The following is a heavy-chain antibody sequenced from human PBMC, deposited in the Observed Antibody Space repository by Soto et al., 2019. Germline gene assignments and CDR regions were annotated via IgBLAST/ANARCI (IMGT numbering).Heavy chain of an antibody. CDR2: IIPVFGTP. V-gene: IGHV1-69*12. CDR1: GGSLSNFG. Sequence: QVQLVQSGAEVKKPGSSVKVSCTASGGSLSNFGISWVRQAPGQGLEWMGAIIPVFGTPNYAQKFQDRVTIYADEFQTTVDMGVRNLTSEDTALYYCARGDATKIVVTTYYAMDVWGQGTTVTVSS. J-gene: IGHJ6*02. CDR3: ARGDATKIVVTTYYAMDV. D-gene: IGHD3-22*01.